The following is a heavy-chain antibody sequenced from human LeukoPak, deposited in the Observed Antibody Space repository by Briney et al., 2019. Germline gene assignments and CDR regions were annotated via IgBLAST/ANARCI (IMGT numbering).Heavy chain of an antibody. J-gene: IGHJ4*02. CDR1: GFTFSNYG. D-gene: IGHD6-13*01. Sequence: GGSLRLSCAASGFTFSNYGMHWVRQAAGKGLEWVALISYDGSNKYFADSVKGRFTISRDNSKNTLYLQMHSLRAEDTAVYYCAKDNVAAAGRYFDYWGQGTLVTVSS. CDR3: AKDNVAAAGRYFDY. CDR2: ISYDGSNK. V-gene: IGHV3-30*18.